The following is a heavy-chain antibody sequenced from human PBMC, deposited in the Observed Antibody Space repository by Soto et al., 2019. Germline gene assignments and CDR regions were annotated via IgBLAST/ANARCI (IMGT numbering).Heavy chain of an antibody. D-gene: IGHD1-26*01. CDR2: ISNDGDNT. Sequence: QGQLVESGGGVVQPGRSLRLSCAASGFNFITYAMHWVRQAPGKGLEWLAIISNDGDNTYYADSVKGLFTISRSSSQNTVYLQMNSLRPDDTAVYYCARGGGADGMDVWGQGTTVTV. CDR3: ARGGGADGMDV. CDR1: GFNFITYA. V-gene: IGHV3-30-3*01. J-gene: IGHJ6*02.